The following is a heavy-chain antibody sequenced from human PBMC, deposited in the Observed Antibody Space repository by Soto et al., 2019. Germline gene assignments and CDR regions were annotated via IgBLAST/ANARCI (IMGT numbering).Heavy chain of an antibody. CDR1: LFNFSSYW. V-gene: IGHV3-74*01. Sequence: PVGSLRHSCSASLFNFSSYWRDWVRQVPLKGLLCVAGIYSDGTGTAYADAVKGRFTISRDNAKNTLHLQMNNLRAEDTAVYYCVRGFRDYWGQGTLVTVSS. CDR3: VRGFRDY. CDR2: IYSDGTGT. J-gene: IGHJ4*02.